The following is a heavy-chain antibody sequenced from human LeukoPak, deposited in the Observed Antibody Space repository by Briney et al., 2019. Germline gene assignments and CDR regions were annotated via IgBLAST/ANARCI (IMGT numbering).Heavy chain of an antibody. J-gene: IGHJ6*03. CDR3: ARARGSSWYNYYYYYMDV. CDR2: IYTSGST. CDR1: GGSISNYY. D-gene: IGHD6-13*01. V-gene: IGHV4-4*07. Sequence: SETLSLTCTVSGGSISNYYWSWIRQPAGKGLEWIGRIYTSGSTNYNPSLKSRVTISVDTSKNQFSLKLSSATAADTAVYYCARARGSSWYNYYYYYMDVWGKGTTVTISS.